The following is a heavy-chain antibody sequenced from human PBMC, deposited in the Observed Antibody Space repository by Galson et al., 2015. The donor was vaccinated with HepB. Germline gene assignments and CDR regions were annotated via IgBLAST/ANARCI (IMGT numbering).Heavy chain of an antibody. CDR3: ARVPIKGTTGGLFDS. D-gene: IGHD1-7*01. CDR1: GDTFDTYG. Sequence: SVKVSCKASGDTFDTYGVSWVRQAPGQGLEWMGGIIPIFGTAHYAQKFQDRLTITADESTTTAYMDLRSLRAEDTAVYYCARVPIKGTTGGLFDSWGQGSLVIVSS. J-gene: IGHJ4*01. CDR2: IIPIFGTA. V-gene: IGHV1-69*13.